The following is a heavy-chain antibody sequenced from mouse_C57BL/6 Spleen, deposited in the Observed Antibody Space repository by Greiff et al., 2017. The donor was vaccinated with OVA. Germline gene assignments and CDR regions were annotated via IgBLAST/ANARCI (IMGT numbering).Heavy chain of an antibody. V-gene: IGHV1-61*01. CDR3: ARGGSSPDY. Sequence: QVQLQQSGAELVRPGSSVKLSCKASGYTFTSSWMDWVKQRPGHGLAWIGNIYPSDSDTHYHPQFQDNATLTVDKSSTTAYMQLSSRTSEDSAVYYCARGGSSPDYWGKGTTLTVSS. J-gene: IGHJ2*01. CDR1: GYTFTSSW. CDR2: IYPSDSDT. D-gene: IGHD1-1*01.